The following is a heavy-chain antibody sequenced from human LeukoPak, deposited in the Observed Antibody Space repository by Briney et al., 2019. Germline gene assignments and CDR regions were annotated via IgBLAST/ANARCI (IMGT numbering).Heavy chain of an antibody. CDR3: ARDSSYDLDY. CDR1: GFTFSSYA. D-gene: IGHD5-18*01. V-gene: IGHV3-30-3*01. CDR2: ISYDGSNK. J-gene: IGHJ4*02. Sequence: PGRSLRLSCAASGFTFSSYAMHWVRQALGKGLEWVAVISYDGSNKYYADSVKGRFTISRDNSKNTLYLQMNSLRAEDTAVYYCARDSSYDLDYWGQGTLVTVSS.